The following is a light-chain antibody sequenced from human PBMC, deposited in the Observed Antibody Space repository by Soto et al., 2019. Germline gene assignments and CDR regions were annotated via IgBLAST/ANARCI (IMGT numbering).Light chain of an antibody. Sequence: DIQMTQSPSSLSASVGDRVTITCQASQDISNYLNWYQQKPGKAPKLLIYDASNLETGVPSRFSGSGSGTEFTLTISSLQTDDFATYYCQQYNSYLYTFGQGTKLEIK. V-gene: IGKV1-33*01. CDR3: QQYNSYLYT. CDR2: DAS. J-gene: IGKJ2*01. CDR1: QDISNY.